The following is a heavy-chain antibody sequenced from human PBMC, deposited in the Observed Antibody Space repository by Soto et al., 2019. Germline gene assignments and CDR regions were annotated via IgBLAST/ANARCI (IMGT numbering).Heavy chain of an antibody. CDR2: IHAGDGKT. V-gene: IGHV1-3*01. CDR3: ARVPRYTSDIGEVPAVMYVEWFDP. J-gene: IGHJ5*02. CDR1: GYIFMNYA. Sequence: QVHLVQSGAEVKKPGASVKVSCKSSGYIFMNYATHWVRQAPGQGFEWMGWIHAGDGKTKYPQSLQGRVTITRDTSASTVYLELGGLTSEVTAVDYCARVPRYTSDIGEVPAVMYVEWFDPWGQGTLVTVSS. D-gene: IGHD2-8*02.